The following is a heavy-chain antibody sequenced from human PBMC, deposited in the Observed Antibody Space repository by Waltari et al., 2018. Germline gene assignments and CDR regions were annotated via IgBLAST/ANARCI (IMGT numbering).Heavy chain of an antibody. V-gene: IGHV1-69*08. D-gene: IGHD6-19*01. CDR3: ARDGSGWYGSDY. Sequence: QVQLVQSGAEVKKPGSSVKVSCKASGGTFSSYTISWVRQAPGQGLEWRGRIIPILGIANYAQKFQGRVTITADKSTSTAYMELSSLRSEDTAVYYCARDGSGWYGSDYWGQGTLVTVSS. CDR1: GGTFSSYT. J-gene: IGHJ4*02. CDR2: IIPILGIA.